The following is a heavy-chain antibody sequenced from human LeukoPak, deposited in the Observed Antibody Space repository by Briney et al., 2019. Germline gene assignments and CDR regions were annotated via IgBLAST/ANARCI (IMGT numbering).Heavy chain of an antibody. CDR1: GFSFEEFS. CDR3: AKVSGSGTYYAYLDS. D-gene: IGHD3-10*01. Sequence: GGSLRLSCVASGFSFEEFSMNWVRQVPGKGLEWLSLISWDGQMTFYADSVKGRFTVSRDNGRNSLYFHMTRLRTEATAFYSCAKVSGSGTYYAYLDSWGQGTLVTVS. J-gene: IGHJ4*02. CDR2: ISWDGQMT. V-gene: IGHV3-43*01.